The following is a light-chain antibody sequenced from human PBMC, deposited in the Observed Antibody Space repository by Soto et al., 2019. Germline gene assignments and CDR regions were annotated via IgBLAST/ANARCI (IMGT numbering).Light chain of an antibody. V-gene: IGKV3-15*01. CDR2: GAS. J-gene: IGKJ1*01. CDR3: QQYNNGWT. Sequence: EIVMTQSPATLSLSPGERATLSCRASQSVSSNLAWYQQKPGQAPRLLIYGASTRATGIPARLSGSGSGTEFTLTISSMQSEDFAVYYCQQYNNGWTFGQGTKVDIK. CDR1: QSVSSN.